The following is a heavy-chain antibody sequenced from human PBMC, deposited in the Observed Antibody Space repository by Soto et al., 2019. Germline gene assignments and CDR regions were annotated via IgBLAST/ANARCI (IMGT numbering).Heavy chain of an antibody. J-gene: IGHJ3*02. CDR2: FGGRDFNT. V-gene: IGHV3-23*01. Sequence: EVQLLESGGGLVQPGGSLRLSCAASGFTFRSYAMSWVRQAPGRGLEWVSTFGGRDFNTYYADSVKGRFTGSRDNDNRALFLQMEGLRAEDTAVYYWSKGPDPGAFDIWGQGTLVTVSS. D-gene: IGHD3-10*01. CDR3: SKGPDPGAFDI. CDR1: GFTFRSYA.